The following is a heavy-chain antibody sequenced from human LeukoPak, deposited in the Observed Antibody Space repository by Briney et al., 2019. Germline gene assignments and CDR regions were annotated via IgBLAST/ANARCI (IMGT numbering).Heavy chain of an antibody. CDR1: GFTFSSYA. D-gene: IGHD1-7*01. J-gene: IGHJ4*02. Sequence: GGSLRLSCAASGFTFSSYAMHWVRQAPGKGLEWVAVISYDGSNKHYADSVKGRFTISRDNSKNTLYLQMNSLRAEDTAVYYCARDIFFGWNYGLPLYWGQGTLVTVSS. CDR2: ISYDGSNK. V-gene: IGHV3-30*04. CDR3: ARDIFFGWNYGLPLY.